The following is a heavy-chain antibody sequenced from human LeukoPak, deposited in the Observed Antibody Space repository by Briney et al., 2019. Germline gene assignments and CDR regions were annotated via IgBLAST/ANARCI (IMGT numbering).Heavy chain of an antibody. D-gene: IGHD3-3*01. V-gene: IGHV1-2*02. CDR2: INPNGGGT. J-gene: IGHJ3*01. CDR3: ARGGSRTMFGLPSGDDAFDV. Sequence: ASVKVSCKASGYTFTSYAMNWVRQAPGQGLEWMGWINPNGGGTNDAREFQGRFTMTRDTSISAAYMELSNLSSDDTAVYYCARGGSRTMFGLPSGDDAFDVWGQGTWVTVSS. CDR1: GYTFTSYA.